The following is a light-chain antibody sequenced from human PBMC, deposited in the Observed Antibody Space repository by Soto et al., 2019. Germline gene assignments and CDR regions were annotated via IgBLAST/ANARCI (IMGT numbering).Light chain of an antibody. CDR2: GAS. J-gene: IGKJ2*01. Sequence: EIALTQSPGTLSLSPGERASLSCTASQSLSTTYIAWYQQKPGQAPRLLIYGASSRASGIPDRFGGSGAGTDFTLTISRLEAEDFVVYCCQQFGRSPRYTCGQGTKLDIK. CDR3: QQFGRSPRYT. V-gene: IGKV3-20*01. CDR1: QSLSTTY.